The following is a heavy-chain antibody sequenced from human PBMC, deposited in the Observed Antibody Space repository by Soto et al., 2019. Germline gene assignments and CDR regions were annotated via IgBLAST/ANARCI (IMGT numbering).Heavy chain of an antibody. J-gene: IGHJ4*02. CDR1: GFTFSSYE. Sequence: GGSLRLSCAASGFTFSSYEMNWIRQAPGKGLEWVSYISSSGSTIYYADSVKGRFTISRDNAKNSLYLQMNSLRAEDTAVYYCASEIHSFDYWGQGTLVTVSS. D-gene: IGHD5-18*01. V-gene: IGHV3-48*03. CDR2: ISSSGSTI. CDR3: ASEIHSFDY.